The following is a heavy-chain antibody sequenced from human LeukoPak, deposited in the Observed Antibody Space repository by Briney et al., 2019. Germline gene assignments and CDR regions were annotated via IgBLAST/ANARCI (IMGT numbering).Heavy chain of an antibody. CDR3: ATSSVGVRKKHDF. D-gene: IGHD3-3*01. V-gene: IGHV1-8*01. CDR2: MNSTSGHT. J-gene: IGHJ4*02. CDR1: GYTFTSYD. Sequence: ASVKVSCKASGYTFTSYDINWVRQATGPGLEWMGWMNSTSGHTGYAQNFQGRVTMTRDTSISTAYIELDSLTCGDPAVYYCATSSVGVRKKHDFWRQGTLVIVCS.